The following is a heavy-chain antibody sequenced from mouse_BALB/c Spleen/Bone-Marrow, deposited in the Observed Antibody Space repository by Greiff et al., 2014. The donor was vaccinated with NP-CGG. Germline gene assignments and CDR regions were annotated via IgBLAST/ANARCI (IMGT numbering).Heavy chain of an antibody. J-gene: IGHJ3*01. CDR2: IRSKSNNYAT. CDR3: VREGYYGPFAY. CDR1: GFTFNTYA. Sequence: EVKLVESGGGLVQPKGSLKLSCAASGFTFNTYAMNWVRRAPGKGLEWVARIRSKSNNYATYYADSVKDRFTISRDDSQSMLYLQMNNLKTEDTAMYYCVREGYYGPFAYWGQGTLVTVSA. V-gene: IGHV10-1*02. D-gene: IGHD1-2*01.